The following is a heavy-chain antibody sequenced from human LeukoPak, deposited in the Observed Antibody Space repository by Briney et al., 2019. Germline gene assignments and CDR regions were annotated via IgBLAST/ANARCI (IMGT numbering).Heavy chain of an antibody. Sequence: SQTLSLTCAISGDSVSSNSAAWNWLRQSPSRGLEWLGRTYYRSKWYNDYAVSVKSRITINPDTSKNQFSLQLNSVTPEDTAAYYCARVPSIAAAGTHWFDPWGQGTLVTVSS. V-gene: IGHV6-1*01. CDR2: TYYRSKWYN. J-gene: IGHJ5*02. CDR3: ARVPSIAAAGTHWFDP. CDR1: GDSVSSNSAA. D-gene: IGHD6-13*01.